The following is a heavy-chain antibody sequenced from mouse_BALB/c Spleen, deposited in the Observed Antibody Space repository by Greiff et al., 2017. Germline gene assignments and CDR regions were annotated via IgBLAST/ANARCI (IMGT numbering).Heavy chain of an antibody. D-gene: IGHD2-10*02. Sequence: EVKVVESGGGLVKLGGSLKLSCAASGFTFSSYYMSWVRQTPEKRLELVAAINSNGGSTYYPDTVKGRFTISRDNAKNTLYLQMSSLKSEDTALYYCARQSEYGNYERAWFAYWGQGTLVTVSA. V-gene: IGHV5-6-2*01. CDR1: GFTFSSYY. J-gene: IGHJ3*01. CDR2: INSNGGST. CDR3: ARQSEYGNYERAWFAY.